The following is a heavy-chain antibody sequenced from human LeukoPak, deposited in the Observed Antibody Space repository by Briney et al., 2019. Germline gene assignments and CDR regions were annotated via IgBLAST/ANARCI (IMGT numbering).Heavy chain of an antibody. V-gene: IGHV1-18*01. Sequence: ASVKVSCKASGFTFTSFGFIWVRQAPGQGLEWMGWISANNGNTVYVQKFQGRVTMTTDTSSSTAYMDLTSLISDDTAVYYCARKPTGGASDIWGQGTMVTVSS. D-gene: IGHD1-14*01. CDR1: GFTFTSFG. J-gene: IGHJ3*02. CDR3: ARKPTGGASDI. CDR2: ISANNGNT.